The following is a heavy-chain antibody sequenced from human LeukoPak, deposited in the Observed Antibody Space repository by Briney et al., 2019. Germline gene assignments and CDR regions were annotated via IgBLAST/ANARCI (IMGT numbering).Heavy chain of an antibody. V-gene: IGHV1-2*02. CDR3: ARESPQLSSFDY. CDR1: GYTFTGYY. Sequence: ASVKVSCKASGYTFTGYYMHWVRQAPGEGLEWMGWINPNSGGTKYAQKFQGRVTMTRDTSISTAYMELSRLRSDDTAVYYCARESPQLSSFDYWGQGTLVTVSS. CDR2: INPNSGGT. D-gene: IGHD2-2*01. J-gene: IGHJ4*02.